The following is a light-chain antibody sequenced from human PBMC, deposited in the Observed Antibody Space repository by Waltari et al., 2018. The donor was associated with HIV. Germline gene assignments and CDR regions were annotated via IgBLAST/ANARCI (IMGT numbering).Light chain of an antibody. J-gene: IGKJ1*01. V-gene: IGKV2-28*01. CDR3: MQALHTWT. CDR2: LGS. Sequence: IVMTQSPLSLPVTPGEPASIPCRSSRSLLHTNGYNYLDWYLQKPGQSPQLLIYLGSNRASGVPDRFSGSGSGTDFTLKISRVEAEDVGIYYCMQALHTWTFGQGTKVEIK. CDR1: RSLLHTNGYNY.